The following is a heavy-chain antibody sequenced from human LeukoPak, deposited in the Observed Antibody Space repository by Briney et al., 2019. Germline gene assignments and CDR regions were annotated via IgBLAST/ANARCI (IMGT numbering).Heavy chain of an antibody. Sequence: PGGSLRLSCAASQFTFNNYWLNWVRQAPGKGLEWVANIKQDGSEKYYVDSVKGRFTISRDNAKNSLYLQMNSLRAEDTAVYYCARRRGYDYVWGSYRFDYWGQGTLVTVSS. CDR3: ARRRGYDYVWGSYRFDY. J-gene: IGHJ4*02. CDR1: QFTFNNYW. CDR2: IKQDGSEK. D-gene: IGHD3-16*02. V-gene: IGHV3-7*01.